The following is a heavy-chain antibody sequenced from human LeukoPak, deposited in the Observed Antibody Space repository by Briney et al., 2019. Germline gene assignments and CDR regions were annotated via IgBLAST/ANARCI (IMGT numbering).Heavy chain of an antibody. J-gene: IGHJ5*02. V-gene: IGHV4-59*01. Sequence: SETLSLTCTVSGGSISSYYWSWIRQPPGKGLEWIGYIYYSGSTNYNPSLKSRVTISVDTSKNQFSLKLSSVTAADTAVYYCARDRGQQWLVHRHWFDPWGQGTLVTVSS. D-gene: IGHD6-19*01. CDR2: IYYSGST. CDR3: ARDRGQQWLVHRHWFDP. CDR1: GGSISSYY.